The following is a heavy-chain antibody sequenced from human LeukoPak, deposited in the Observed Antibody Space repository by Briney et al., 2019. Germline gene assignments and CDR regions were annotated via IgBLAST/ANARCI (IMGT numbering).Heavy chain of an antibody. D-gene: IGHD3-10*01. CDR3: AKDEDYYGSGSSYFDY. CDR2: ISGSGGST. Sequence: GGSLRLSCAASGFTFSSYAMSWVRQAPGKGLEWVSAISGSGGSTYYADSVKGRFTISRGNSKNTLYLQMNSLRAEDTAVYYCAKDEDYYGSGSSYFDYWGQGTLVTVSS. CDR1: GFTFSSYA. J-gene: IGHJ4*02. V-gene: IGHV3-23*01.